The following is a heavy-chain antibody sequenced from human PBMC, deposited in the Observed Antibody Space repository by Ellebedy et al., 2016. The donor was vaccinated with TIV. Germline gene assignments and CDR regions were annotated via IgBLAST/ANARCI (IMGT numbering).Heavy chain of an antibody. Sequence: AASVKVSCKASGYTFTGYYMHWVRQAPGQGLEWMGWINPNSGGTNYAQKFQGRVTMTRDTSISTAYMELSRLRSDDTAVYYCARYSGSGSYYTAWGQGTLVTVSS. CDR3: ARYSGSGSYYTA. V-gene: IGHV1-2*02. CDR2: INPNSGGT. D-gene: IGHD3-10*01. J-gene: IGHJ4*02. CDR1: GYTFTGYY.